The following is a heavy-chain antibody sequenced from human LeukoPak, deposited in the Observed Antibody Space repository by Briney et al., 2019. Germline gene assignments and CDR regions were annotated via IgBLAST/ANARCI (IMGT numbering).Heavy chain of an antibody. CDR3: ARDLRFLEWLPNYDAFDI. V-gene: IGHV4-38-2*02. Sequence: SETLSLTCAVSGYSISSGYYWGWIRQPPGKGLEWIGSIYHSGSTYYNPSLKSRVTISVDTSKNQFSLKLSSVTAADTAVYYCARDLRFLEWLPNYDAFDIWGQGTMVTVSS. J-gene: IGHJ3*02. D-gene: IGHD3-3*01. CDR1: GYSISSGYY. CDR2: IYHSGST.